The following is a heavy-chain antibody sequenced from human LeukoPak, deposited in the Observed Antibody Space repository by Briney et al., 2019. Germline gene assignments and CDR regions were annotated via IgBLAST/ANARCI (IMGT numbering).Heavy chain of an antibody. CDR1: GYTFTSYG. J-gene: IGHJ3*02. Sequence: ASVKVSCKASGYTFTSYGISWVRQAPGQGLEWMGWISAYNGNTNYAQKLQGRVTMTTDTSTSIAYMELRSLRSDDTAVYYCARGSGPLWFGELYAFDIWGQGTMVTVSS. CDR2: ISAYNGNT. CDR3: ARGSGPLWFGELYAFDI. V-gene: IGHV1-18*01. D-gene: IGHD3-10*01.